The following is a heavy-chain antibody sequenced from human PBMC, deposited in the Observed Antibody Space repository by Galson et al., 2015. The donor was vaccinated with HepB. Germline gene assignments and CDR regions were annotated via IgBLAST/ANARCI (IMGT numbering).Heavy chain of an antibody. CDR3: ARQGRDGYNPSHFDY. CDR2: IYPGDSDT. CDR1: GYRFTSYW. J-gene: IGHJ4*02. V-gene: IGHV5-51*01. Sequence: SGAEVKKPGESLKISCKGSGYRFTSYWIGWVRQMPGKGLEWMGIIYPGDSDTRYSPSFQGQVTISADKSISTAYLQWSSLKASDTAMYYCARQGRDGYNPSHFDYWGQGSLVTVPS. D-gene: IGHD5-24*01.